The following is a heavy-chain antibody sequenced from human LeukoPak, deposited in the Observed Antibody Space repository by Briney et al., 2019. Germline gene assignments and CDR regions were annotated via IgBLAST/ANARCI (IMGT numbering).Heavy chain of an antibody. CDR2: IYYSGST. V-gene: IGHV4-30-4*01. CDR3: AREQGTYYDAFDI. J-gene: IGHJ3*02. D-gene: IGHD3-10*01. Sequence: PSETLSLTCTVSGGSISIGDYYWSWIRQPPGKGLEWIGYIYYSGSTYYNPSLKSRVTISVDTSKNQFSLKLSSVTAADTAVYYCAREQGTYYDAFDIWGQGTMVTVSS. CDR1: GGSISIGDYY.